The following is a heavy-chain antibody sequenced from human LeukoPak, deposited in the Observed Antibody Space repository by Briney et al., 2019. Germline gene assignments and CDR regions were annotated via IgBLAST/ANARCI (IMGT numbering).Heavy chain of an antibody. V-gene: IGHV4-30-4*08. CDR1: GGSISSGDYY. D-gene: IGHD1-26*01. CDR3: ARGTHSGSYSYYYYYMDV. J-gene: IGHJ6*03. Sequence: SETLSLTCTVSGGSISSGDYYWSWIRQPPGKGLEWIGYIYYSGSTYYNPSLKSRVTISVDTSKNQFSLKLSSVTAADTAVYYCARGTHSGSYSYYYYYMDVWGKGTTVTVSS. CDR2: IYYSGST.